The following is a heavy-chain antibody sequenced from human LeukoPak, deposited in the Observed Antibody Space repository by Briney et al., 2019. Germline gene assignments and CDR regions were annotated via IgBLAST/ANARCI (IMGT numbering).Heavy chain of an antibody. V-gene: IGHV1-18*01. J-gene: IGHJ4*02. Sequence: ASVKVSCKASGYTFTSYGISWVRQAPGQGLEWMGWISAYNGNTNYAQKLQGRVTMTTDTSTGTAYMELRSLRSDDTAVYYCARGGEIVGATTWSDYWGQGTLVTVSS. CDR2: ISAYNGNT. CDR1: GYTFTSYG. CDR3: ARGGEIVGATTWSDY. D-gene: IGHD1-26*01.